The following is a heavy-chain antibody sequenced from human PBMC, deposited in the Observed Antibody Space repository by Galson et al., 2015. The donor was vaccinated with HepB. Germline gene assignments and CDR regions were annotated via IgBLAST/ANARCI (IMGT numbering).Heavy chain of an antibody. V-gene: IGHV3-30*03. CDR1: GFAFSDYG. CDR2: ISFDGNNK. CDR3: ARKIASPDYDYYGLDV. Sequence: SLRLSCAASGFAFSDYGMEWVRQAPGKGLEWVTIISFDGNNKYYADSVKGRLTVSRDNSESIAYLQMNSLTSDDTAVYYCARKIASPDYDYYGLDVWGQGTTVTVS. J-gene: IGHJ6*02. D-gene: IGHD4/OR15-4a*01.